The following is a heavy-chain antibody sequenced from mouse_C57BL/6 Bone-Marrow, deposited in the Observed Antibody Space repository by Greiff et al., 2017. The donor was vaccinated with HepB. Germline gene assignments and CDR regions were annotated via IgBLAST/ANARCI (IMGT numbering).Heavy chain of an antibody. CDR2: ISSGSSTI. CDR1: GFTFSDYG. D-gene: IGHD1-1*01. J-gene: IGHJ1*03. Sequence: EVKLVESGGGLVKPGGSLKLSCAASGFTFSDYGMHWVRQAPEKGLEWVAYISSGSSTIYYADTVKGRFTISRDNAKNTLFLQMTSLRSEDTAMYYCARPITTVEVTYFDVWGTGTTVTVSS. V-gene: IGHV5-17*01. CDR3: ARPITTVEVTYFDV.